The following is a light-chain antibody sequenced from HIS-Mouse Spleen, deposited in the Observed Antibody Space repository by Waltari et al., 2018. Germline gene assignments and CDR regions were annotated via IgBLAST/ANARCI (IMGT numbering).Light chain of an antibody. CDR3: YSTDSSGNHRV. CDR2: EDS. J-gene: IGLJ2*01. Sequence: SYELTQPPSVSVSPGQTARIPCSGDALPTKYDYWYQQKSGQAPVLVIYEDSKRPSGIPERFAGSSSGTMATLTISGAQVEDEADYYCYSTDSSGNHRVFGGGTKLTVL. V-gene: IGLV3-10*01. CDR1: ALPTKY.